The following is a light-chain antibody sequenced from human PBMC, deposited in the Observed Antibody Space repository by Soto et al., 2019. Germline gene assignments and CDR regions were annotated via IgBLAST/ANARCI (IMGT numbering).Light chain of an antibody. Sequence: QSVLTQPPSASGSPGQSVTFSCTGTSSDVGGYDSVSWYQQHPGKVPKLMIYEVSKRPSGVPDRFSGSKSGNTASLTVSGLQADDEAEYYCSSYAGSNTLVFGVGTKLTVL. CDR3: SSYAGSNTLV. CDR1: SSDVGGYDS. J-gene: IGLJ3*02. V-gene: IGLV2-8*01. CDR2: EVS.